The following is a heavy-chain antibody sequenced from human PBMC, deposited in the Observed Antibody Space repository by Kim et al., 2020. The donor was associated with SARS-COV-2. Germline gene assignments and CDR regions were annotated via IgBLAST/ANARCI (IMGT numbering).Heavy chain of an antibody. CDR1: GGSISSSSYY. Sequence: SETLSLTCTVSGGSISSSSYYWGWIRQPPGKGLEWIGSIYYSGSTYYNPSLKSRVTISVDTSKNQFSLKLSSVTAADTAVYYCARQIRAYDFWSGYYTGGYYYYGMDVWGQGTTVTVSS. CDR2: IYYSGST. V-gene: IGHV4-39*01. J-gene: IGHJ6*02. D-gene: IGHD3-3*01. CDR3: ARQIRAYDFWSGYYTGGYYYYGMDV.